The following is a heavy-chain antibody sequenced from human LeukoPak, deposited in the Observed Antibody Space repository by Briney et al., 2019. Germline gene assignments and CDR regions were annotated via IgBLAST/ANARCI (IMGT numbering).Heavy chain of an antibody. CDR3: AREGSAAAAGRNYYYYMDV. Sequence: PSEALSLTCAVYGGSISSSSYYWGWIRQPPGKGLEWIGSIYYSGSTYYNPSLKSRVTISVDTSKNQFSLKLSSVTAADTAVYYCAREGSAAAAGRNYYYYMDVWGKGTTVTVSS. V-gene: IGHV4-39*07. J-gene: IGHJ6*03. CDR1: GGSISSSSYY. CDR2: IYYSGST. D-gene: IGHD6-13*01.